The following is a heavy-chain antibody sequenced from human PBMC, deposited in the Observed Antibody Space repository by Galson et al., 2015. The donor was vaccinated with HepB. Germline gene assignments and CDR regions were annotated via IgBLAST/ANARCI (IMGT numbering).Heavy chain of an antibody. Sequence: PALVKPTQTLTLTCTFSGFSLSTSGMSVSWIRQPPGKALEWLALLDWDDDKYYSTSLKTTLTISKDTSKNQVVLTMTNMDPVDTDTYYCARITRLGSSWYYGLDVWGQGTTVTVSS. CDR1: GFSLSTSGMS. CDR3: ARITRLGSSWYYGLDV. V-gene: IGHV2-70*01. D-gene: IGHD6-13*01. CDR2: LDWDDDK. J-gene: IGHJ6*01.